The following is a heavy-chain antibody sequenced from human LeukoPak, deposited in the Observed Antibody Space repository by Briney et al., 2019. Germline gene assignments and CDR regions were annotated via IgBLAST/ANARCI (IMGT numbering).Heavy chain of an antibody. Sequence: GGSLRLSCAASGFTFSSYSMNWVRQAPGKGLEWVSSISSSSSYIYYADSVKGRFTISRDNAKNLLYLQMNSLRAEDTAVYYCARALTGGVAFDIWGQGTMVTVSS. CDR2: ISSSSSYI. CDR1: GFTFSSYS. D-gene: IGHD3-16*01. CDR3: ARALTGGVAFDI. J-gene: IGHJ3*02. V-gene: IGHV3-21*01.